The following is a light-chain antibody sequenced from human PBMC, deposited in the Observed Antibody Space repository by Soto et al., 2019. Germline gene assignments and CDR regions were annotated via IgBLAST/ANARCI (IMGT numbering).Light chain of an antibody. V-gene: IGKV3-15*01. CDR1: QSVSSN. CDR2: GAS. J-gene: IGKJ1*01. Sequence: EIVMTQSPATLSVSPGERATLSCRASQSVSSNLAWYQQKPGQAPRLLFYGASTRATGIPARFSGTGSVTEFTLTISSLQSEDFAVYYCQHYYSWPRTFGQGTKVEIK. CDR3: QHYYSWPRT.